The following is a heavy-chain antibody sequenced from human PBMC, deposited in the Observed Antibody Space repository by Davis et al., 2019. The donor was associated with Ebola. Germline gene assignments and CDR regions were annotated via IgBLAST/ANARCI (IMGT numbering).Heavy chain of an antibody. CDR1: GFTFSSYS. V-gene: IGHV3-48*02. CDR3: AKEIGYCSSTSCSIDY. Sequence: PGGSLRLSCAASGFTFSSYSMNWVRQAPGKGLEWVSYISSSSSTIYYADSVKGRFTISRDNAKNSLYLQMNSLRDEDTAVYYCAKEIGYCSSTSCSIDYWGQGTLVTVSS. CDR2: ISSSSSTI. D-gene: IGHD2-2*01. J-gene: IGHJ4*02.